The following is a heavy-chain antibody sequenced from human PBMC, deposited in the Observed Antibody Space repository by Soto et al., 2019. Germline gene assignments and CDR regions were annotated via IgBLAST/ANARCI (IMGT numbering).Heavy chain of an antibody. D-gene: IGHD3-22*01. Sequence: QVQLVQSGAEVRKPGSSVKVSCKASGGTFSRHAISWVRQAPGQGLEWMGGIIPIFGTANHAQKFQGRVTIIAGETKSQIQLELSSLRSEDTAMYYCARGWGYDSNDYYYAYWGQGTLVIVSS. J-gene: IGHJ4*02. CDR2: IIPIFGTA. CDR1: GGTFSRHA. V-gene: IGHV1-69*01. CDR3: ARGWGYDSNDYYYAY.